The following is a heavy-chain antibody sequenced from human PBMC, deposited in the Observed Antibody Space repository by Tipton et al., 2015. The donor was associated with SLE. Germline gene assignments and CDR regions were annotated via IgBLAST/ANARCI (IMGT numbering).Heavy chain of an antibody. CDR2: INHSGST. V-gene: IGHV4-38-2*02. J-gene: IGHJ4*02. CDR1: GYSINSGYY. Sequence: TLSLTCSVSGYSINSGYYWSWIRQPPGKGLEWIGEINHSGSTNYNPSLKSRVTISVDTSKNQFSLKLSSVTAADTAVYYCARDTDFDYWGQGTLVTVSS. D-gene: IGHD2-8*02. CDR3: ARDTDFDY.